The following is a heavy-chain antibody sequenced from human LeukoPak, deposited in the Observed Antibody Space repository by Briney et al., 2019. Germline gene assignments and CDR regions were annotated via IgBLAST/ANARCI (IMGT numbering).Heavy chain of an antibody. V-gene: IGHV3-9*01. Sequence: GRSLRLSCAASGFTFDDYAMHWVRQAPGKGLEWVSGISWNSGSIGYADSVKGRFTISRDNSKNTLYLQMNSLRAEDTAVYYCAKQLYETTDFDYWGQGTLVTVSS. CDR2: ISWNSGSI. CDR1: GFTFDDYA. CDR3: AKQLYETTDFDY. D-gene: IGHD2-8*01. J-gene: IGHJ4*02.